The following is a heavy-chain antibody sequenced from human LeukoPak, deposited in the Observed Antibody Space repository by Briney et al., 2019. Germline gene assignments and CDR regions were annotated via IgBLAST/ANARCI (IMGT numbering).Heavy chain of an antibody. V-gene: IGHV4-4*07. CDR2: IYTSGRT. D-gene: IGHD5-18*01. CDR1: GGSISSYY. CDR3: ARGSGYSYGYDWFDP. Sequence: SETLSLTCTVSGGSISSYYWSWIRQPAGKGLEWIGRIYTSGRTNYNPSLKSRVTMSVDTSKNQFSLKLSPVTAADTAVYYCARGSGYSYGYDWFDPWGQGTLVTVSS. J-gene: IGHJ5*02.